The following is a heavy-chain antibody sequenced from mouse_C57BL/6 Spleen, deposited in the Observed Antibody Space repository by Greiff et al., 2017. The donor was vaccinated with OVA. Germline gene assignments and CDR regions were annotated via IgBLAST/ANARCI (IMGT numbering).Heavy chain of an antibody. Sequence: QVQLQQPGAELVKPGASVKLSFKASGYTFTSYWMQWVKQRPGQGLEWIGEIDPSDSYTNYNQKFKGKATLTVDTSSSPAYMQLSSLTSEDSAVYYCARRWGNPDYFDYWGQGTTLTVSS. D-gene: IGHD2-1*01. CDR2: IDPSDSYT. CDR1: GYTFTSYW. CDR3: ARRWGNPDYFDY. V-gene: IGHV1-50*01. J-gene: IGHJ2*01.